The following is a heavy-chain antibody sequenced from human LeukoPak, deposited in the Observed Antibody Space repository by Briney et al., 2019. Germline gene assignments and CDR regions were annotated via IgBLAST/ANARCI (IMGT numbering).Heavy chain of an antibody. V-gene: IGHV4-38-2*01. J-gene: IGHJ4*02. CDR3: ARAPGFGEFHFDY. Sequence: SETLSLTCAVSGYSISSGYYWGWIRQPPGKGLEWIGSLYHSGSTYYNPSLKSRVTISVDTSKNQFSLKLSSVTAADTAVYYCARAPGFGEFHFDYWGQGTLVTVSS. CDR2: LYHSGST. CDR1: GYSISSGYY. D-gene: IGHD3-10*01.